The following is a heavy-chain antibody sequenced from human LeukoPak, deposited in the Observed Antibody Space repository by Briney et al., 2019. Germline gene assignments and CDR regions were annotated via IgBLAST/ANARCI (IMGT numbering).Heavy chain of an antibody. CDR3: ARGPRITLIRGGQWYYYMDV. J-gene: IGHJ6*03. Sequence: GASVKVSCKVSGYTLTELSMHWVRQAPGQGLEWMGLINPSGGSTNYAQKFQGRVTMTRDTSTSTVYMELSSLRSEDTAVYYCARGPRITLIRGGQWYYYMDVWGKGTTVTISS. CDR2: INPSGGST. D-gene: IGHD3-10*01. CDR1: GYTLTELS. V-gene: IGHV1-46*01.